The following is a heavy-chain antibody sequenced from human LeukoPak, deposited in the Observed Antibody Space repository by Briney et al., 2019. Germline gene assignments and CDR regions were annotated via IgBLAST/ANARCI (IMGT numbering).Heavy chain of an antibody. V-gene: IGHV4-4*07. CDR2: IYTSGST. J-gene: IGHJ3*02. CDR1: GGSISSYY. Sequence: SETLSLTCTVSGGSISSYYWSWIRQPPGKGLEWIGRIYTSGSTNYNPSLKSRVTISVDTSKNQFSLKLSSVTAADTAVYYCARGPRGMHDAFDIWGQGTMVTVSS. CDR3: ARGPRGMHDAFDI.